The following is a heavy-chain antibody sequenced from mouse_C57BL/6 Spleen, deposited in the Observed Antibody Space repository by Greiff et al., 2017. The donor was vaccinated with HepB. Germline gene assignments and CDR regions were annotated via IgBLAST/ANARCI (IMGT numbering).Heavy chain of an antibody. Sequence: QVQLQQPGAELVKPGASVKLSCKASGYTFTSYWMQWVKQRPGQGLEWIGEIDPSDSYTNYNQKFKGKATLTVDTSSSTAYMQLSSLTSEDSAVYYCARSNYYGSRGWYFDVWGTGTTVTVSS. D-gene: IGHD1-1*01. CDR3: ARSNYYGSRGWYFDV. CDR2: IDPSDSYT. J-gene: IGHJ1*03. V-gene: IGHV1-50*01. CDR1: GYTFTSYW.